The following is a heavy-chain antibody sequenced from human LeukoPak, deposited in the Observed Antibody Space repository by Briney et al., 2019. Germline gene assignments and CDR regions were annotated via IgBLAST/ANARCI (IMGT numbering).Heavy chain of an antibody. J-gene: IGHJ4*02. CDR3: AREVRTYYYDSSGYYDY. V-gene: IGHV1-69*13. D-gene: IGHD3-22*01. CDR2: IIPIFGTA. Sequence: ASVKVSCKASGGTFSSYAISWVRQAPGQGLEWMGGIIPIFGTANYAQKFQGRATITADESTSTAYMELSSLRSEDTAVYYCAREVRTYYYDSSGYYDYWGQGTLVTVSS. CDR1: GGTFSSYA.